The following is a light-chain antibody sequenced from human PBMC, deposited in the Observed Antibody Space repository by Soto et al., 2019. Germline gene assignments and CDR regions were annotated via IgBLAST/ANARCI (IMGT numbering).Light chain of an antibody. V-gene: IGLV1-40*01. CDR3: QSYDSSLSGSV. CDR1: SSNIGAGYD. Sequence: QSALTQPPSVSGAPGQRVTISCTGSSSNIGAGYDVHWYQQLPGTAPKLLIYGNSNLPSGVPDRFSGSKSGTSASLAITGLQAEDEADYYCQSYDSSLSGSVFGGGTKLTVL. J-gene: IGLJ2*01. CDR2: GNS.